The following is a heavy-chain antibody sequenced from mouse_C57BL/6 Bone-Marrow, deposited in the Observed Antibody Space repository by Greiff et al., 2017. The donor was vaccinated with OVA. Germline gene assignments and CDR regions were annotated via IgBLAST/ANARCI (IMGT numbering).Heavy chain of an antibody. CDR1: GFTFSSYA. D-gene: IGHD3-2*02. CDR2: ISDGGSYT. Sequence: EVMLVESGGGLVKPGGSLKLSCAASGFTFSSYAMSWVRQTPEKRLEWVATISDGGSYTYYPDNVKGRFTISRDNAKNNLYLQMSHLKSEDTAMYYCARDQTAQAPAWFAYWGQGTRVTVAA. CDR3: ARDQTAQAPAWFAY. J-gene: IGHJ3*01. V-gene: IGHV5-4*01.